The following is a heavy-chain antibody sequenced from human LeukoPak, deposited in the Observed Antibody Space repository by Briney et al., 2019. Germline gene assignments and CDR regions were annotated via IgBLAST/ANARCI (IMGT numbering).Heavy chain of an antibody. CDR2: ISSSSSYI. CDR1: GFTFSSYT. Sequence: GGSLRLSCAASGFTFSSYTMDWVRQAPGKGLEWVSSISSSSSYIYYADSVRGRFTISRDNAKNSLYLQMNSLRAEDTAVYYCAREVYSSGSYDYWGQGTLVTVSS. D-gene: IGHD3-22*01. CDR3: AREVYSSGSYDY. J-gene: IGHJ4*02. V-gene: IGHV3-21*01.